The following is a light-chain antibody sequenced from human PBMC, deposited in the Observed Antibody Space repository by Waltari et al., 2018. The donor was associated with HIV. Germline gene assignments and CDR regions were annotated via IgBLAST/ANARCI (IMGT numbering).Light chain of an antibody. CDR3: QQYYSTPLT. Sequence: DIVMTQSPDSLAVSLGERATINCKSSQSVLFSSNNKNYLAWYQQKPGQPPKLLLYRAPTRDTPVPGRFSGSGSGADFTLPISSLQAEDVAVYYCQQYYSTPLTFGGGTKVESK. J-gene: IGKJ4*02. CDR2: RAP. V-gene: IGKV4-1*01. CDR1: QSVLFSSNNKNY.